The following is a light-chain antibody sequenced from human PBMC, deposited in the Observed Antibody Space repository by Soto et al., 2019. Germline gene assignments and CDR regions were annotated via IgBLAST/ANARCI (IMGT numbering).Light chain of an antibody. J-gene: IGKJ1*01. CDR2: GAS. Sequence: EIVLTQSPGTLSLSPGERATLSCRASQSVGNNYLAWYQQKAGQAPRLLIYGASTRATGIPDRFSGSGSGTDFTLTISRLEPEDFSVYYCQKYGRSLWTFGQGTKVEIK. CDR1: QSVGNNY. V-gene: IGKV3-20*01. CDR3: QKYGRSLWT.